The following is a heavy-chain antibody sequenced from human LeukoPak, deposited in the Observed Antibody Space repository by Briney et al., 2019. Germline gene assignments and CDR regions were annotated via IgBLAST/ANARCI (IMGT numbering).Heavy chain of an antibody. D-gene: IGHD6-6*01. J-gene: IGHJ4*02. CDR2: IRYDGSNK. V-gene: IGHV3-30*02. CDR3: AKDQIAAFDY. CDR1: GFTFSSYG. Sequence: GGSLRLSCAASGFTFSSYGMHWVRQAPGKGLEWVAFIRYDGSNKYHADSVKGRFTISRDNSKNTLYLQMNSLRAEDTAVYYCAKDQIAAFDYWGQGTLVTVSS.